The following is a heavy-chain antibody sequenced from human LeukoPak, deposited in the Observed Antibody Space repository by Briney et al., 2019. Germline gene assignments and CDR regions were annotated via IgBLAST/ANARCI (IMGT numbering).Heavy chain of an antibody. CDR1: GFTFSSYG. Sequence: GRSLRLSCAASGFTFSSYGMHWVRQAPGKGLEWVAVISYDGSNKYYADSVKGRFTISRDNSKNTLYLQMNSLRAEDTAVYYCAKDVAQLWFRGVNYFDYWGQGTLSPSPQ. V-gene: IGHV3-30*18. D-gene: IGHD5-18*01. J-gene: IGHJ4*02. CDR2: ISYDGSNK. CDR3: AKDVAQLWFRGVNYFDY.